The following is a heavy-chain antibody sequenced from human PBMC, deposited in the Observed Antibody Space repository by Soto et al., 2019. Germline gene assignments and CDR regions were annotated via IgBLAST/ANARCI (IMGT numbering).Heavy chain of an antibody. D-gene: IGHD2-15*01. J-gene: IGHJ4*02. CDR3: ARGTVSSDATPPTFRFDY. V-gene: IGHV4-31*03. CDR1: GDSISSGVYY. Sequence: PSETLSLTCTVSGDSISSGVYYWSWIRQPPGKGLEWIGYIYYSGSTYYNPSLKSRVNISVDTSKNHFSLKLRSVTAADTAVYYCARGTVSSDATPPTFRFDYWGRGPLVTV. CDR2: IYYSGST.